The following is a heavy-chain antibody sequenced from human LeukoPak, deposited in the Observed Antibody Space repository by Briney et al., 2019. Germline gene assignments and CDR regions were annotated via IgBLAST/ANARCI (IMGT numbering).Heavy chain of an antibody. CDR3: AKVYDILTGYYSGDLVAFDI. CDR2: ISGSGGST. J-gene: IGHJ3*02. CDR1: GFTVSSNS. V-gene: IGHV3-23*01. Sequence: GGSLRLSCTVSGFTVSSNSWSWVRQAPGKGLEWVSAISGSGGSTYYADSVKGRFTISRDNSKNTLYLQMNSLRAEDTAVYYCAKVYDILTGYYSGDLVAFDIWGQGTMVTVSS. D-gene: IGHD3-9*01.